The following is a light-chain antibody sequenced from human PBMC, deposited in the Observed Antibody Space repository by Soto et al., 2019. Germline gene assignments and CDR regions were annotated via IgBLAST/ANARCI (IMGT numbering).Light chain of an antibody. CDR1: QNLFYNKNNRDY. J-gene: IGKJ4*01. CDR3: QQYYYLPLS. CDR2: WAS. Sequence: DIVMTQSPDSLAVSLGERATINCKSSQNLFYNKNNRDYLAWYQHKPGQSPKLLIYWASTRESGVPDRFTGSGSGTDFTLTISSLQDEDVAVYYCQQYYYLPLSFGGGTKADIK. V-gene: IGKV4-1*01.